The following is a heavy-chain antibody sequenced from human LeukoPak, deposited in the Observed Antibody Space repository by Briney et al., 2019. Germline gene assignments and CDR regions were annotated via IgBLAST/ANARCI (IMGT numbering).Heavy chain of an antibody. J-gene: IGHJ4*02. CDR1: GGSISGSY. V-gene: IGHV4-59*01. CDR2: IYYSGST. Sequence: PSETLSLTCAVSGGSISGSYWCWIRQPPGKGLEWIGYIYYSGSTNYNPSLKSRVTISVDTSKSQCSLKLNSVTAADTAVYNCAGGSGAFDDWGQGTLVTVSS. CDR3: AGGSGAFDD.